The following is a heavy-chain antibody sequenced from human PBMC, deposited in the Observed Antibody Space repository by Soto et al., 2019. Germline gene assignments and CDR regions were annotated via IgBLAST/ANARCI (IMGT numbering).Heavy chain of an antibody. J-gene: IGHJ4*02. D-gene: IGHD3-10*01. CDR3: ARDDEGGSYCDLGY. CDR2: ILHDGNNK. CDR1: GFTFSNYI. Sequence: QVQLVESGGGVVQPGRSLRLSCAASGFTFSNYIMHWVRQAPGKGLEWVAIILHDGNNKYYADTVKGPFTIARDNSKNTLYLKMNSLRTEDTAIYYCARDDEGGSYCDLGYWGQGTLVTVSS. V-gene: IGHV3-30-3*01.